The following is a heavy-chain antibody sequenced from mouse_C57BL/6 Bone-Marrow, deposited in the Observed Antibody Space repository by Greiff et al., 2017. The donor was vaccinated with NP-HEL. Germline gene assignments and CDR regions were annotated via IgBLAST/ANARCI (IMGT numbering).Heavy chain of an antibody. Sequence: VQLQQSGAELVRPGASVKLSCTASGFNIKDDYMHWVKQRPEQGLEWIGWIDPENGDTEYASKFQGKATITADTSSNTAYLQLSSLTSEDTAVYYCTTVDYPYAMDYWGQGTSVTVSS. D-gene: IGHD2-4*01. CDR2: IDPENGDT. V-gene: IGHV14-4*01. CDR1: GFNIKDDY. CDR3: TTVDYPYAMDY. J-gene: IGHJ4*01.